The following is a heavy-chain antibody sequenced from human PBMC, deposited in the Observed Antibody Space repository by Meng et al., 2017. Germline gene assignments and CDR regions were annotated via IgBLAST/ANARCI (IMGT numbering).Heavy chain of an antibody. Sequence: VQLQHGGAGLLKPSETLSLTCAVYGGSFSGYYWSWIRQPPGKGLEWIGEINHSGSTNYNPSLKSRVTISVDTSKNQFSLKLSSVTAADTAVYYCARVGSFLRDYWGQGTLVTVSS. V-gene: IGHV4-34*01. D-gene: IGHD2/OR15-2a*01. CDR3: ARVGSFLRDY. CDR2: INHSGST. CDR1: GGSFSGYY. J-gene: IGHJ4*02.